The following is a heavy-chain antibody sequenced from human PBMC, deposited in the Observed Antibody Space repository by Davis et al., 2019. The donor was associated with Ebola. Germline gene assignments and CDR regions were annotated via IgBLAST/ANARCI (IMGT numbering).Heavy chain of an antibody. D-gene: IGHD5-12*01. CDR1: GGSISSYY. J-gene: IGHJ6*02. Sequence: SETLSLTCTVSGGSISSYYWSWIRQPPGKGLEWIGYIYYSGSTNYNPSLKSRVTISVDTSKNQFSLKLSSVTAADTAVHYCARGYSGYGRNYYYYYYGMDVWGQGTTVTVSS. V-gene: IGHV4-59*01. CDR2: IYYSGST. CDR3: ARGYSGYGRNYYYYYYGMDV.